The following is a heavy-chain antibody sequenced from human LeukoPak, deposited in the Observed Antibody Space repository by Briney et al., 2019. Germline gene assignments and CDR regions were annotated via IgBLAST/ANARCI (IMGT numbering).Heavy chain of an antibody. CDR1: GYSFTSHW. V-gene: IGHV5-51*01. CDR3: ARGDNSGWYFFDY. D-gene: IGHD6-19*01. Sequence: GESLKISCKASGYSFTSHWIGWVRQMPGKGLEWMGTIYPGDSDTRYSPSFQGQVTISADKSISTAYLQWSTLQAPDTAMYYCARGDNSGWYFFDYWGQGTLVTVSS. J-gene: IGHJ4*02. CDR2: IYPGDSDT.